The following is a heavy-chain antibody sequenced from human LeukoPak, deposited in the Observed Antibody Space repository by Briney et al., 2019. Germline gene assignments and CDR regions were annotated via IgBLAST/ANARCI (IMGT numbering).Heavy chain of an antibody. V-gene: IGHV4-38-2*02. CDR2: MYHGGTT. Sequence: SETLSLTCTVSGYSIGSAYYWGWIRQPPGKGLEWIGSMYHGGTTYYNPSLKSRVTISVDTSKNQFSLILSSLTAADTALYYCARDPRTGTTPFDYWGQGTLVTVSS. J-gene: IGHJ4*02. CDR3: ARDPRTGTTPFDY. CDR1: GYSIGSAYY. D-gene: IGHD1-1*01.